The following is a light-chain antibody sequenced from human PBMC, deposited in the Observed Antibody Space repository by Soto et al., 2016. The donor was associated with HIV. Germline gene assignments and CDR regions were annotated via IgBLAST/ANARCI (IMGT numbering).Light chain of an antibody. J-gene: IGKJ5*01. V-gene: IGKV1-6*01. CDR1: QGIRND. CDR2: TAS. Sequence: IQMTQSPSSLSASVGDRVTITCRASQGIRNDLVWYQQKPGKAPNLLIFTASNLETGVSSRFSGSGSGTDFTLTISRVQVEDFAVYFCQQSYNLPITFGRGTRLDI. CDR3: QQSYNLPIT.